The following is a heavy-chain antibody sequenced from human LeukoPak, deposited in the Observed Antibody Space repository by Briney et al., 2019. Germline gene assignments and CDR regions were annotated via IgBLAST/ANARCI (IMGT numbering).Heavy chain of an antibody. Sequence: SETLSLTCTVSGGSISSYYWSWIRQPPGKGLEWIGYIYYSGSTKYSPSLTSRVTISVDTSKNQSSLTLSTVPAADTAVYYCAREYNGGAPNWFDPWGQGTLVTVSS. CDR1: GGSISSYY. V-gene: IGHV4-59*01. J-gene: IGHJ5*02. CDR3: AREYNGGAPNWFDP. D-gene: IGHD3-16*01. CDR2: IYYSGST.